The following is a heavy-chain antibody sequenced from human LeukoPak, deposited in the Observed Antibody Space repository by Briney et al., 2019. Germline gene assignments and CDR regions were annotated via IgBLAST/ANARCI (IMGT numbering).Heavy chain of an antibody. CDR2: IIPISGTA. V-gene: IGHV1-69*13. CDR3: ARGYSSGWYGY. CDR1: GGTFSSYA. J-gene: IGHJ4*02. D-gene: IGHD6-19*01. Sequence: ASVKVSCKASGGTFSSYAISWVRQAPGQGLEWMGGIIPISGTANYAQKFQGRVTITADESTSTAYMELSSLGSEDTAVYYCARGYSSGWYGYWGQGTLVTVSS.